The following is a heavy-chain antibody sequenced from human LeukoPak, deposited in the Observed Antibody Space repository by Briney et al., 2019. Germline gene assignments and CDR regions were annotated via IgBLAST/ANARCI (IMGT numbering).Heavy chain of an antibody. V-gene: IGHV4-4*07. D-gene: IGHD4-17*01. CDR2: IYTSGST. CDR1: GGSISSYY. J-gene: IGHJ5*02. CDR3: AGTTEFYWFDP. Sequence: SETPSLTCTVSGGSISSYYWSWIRQPAGKGLEWIGRIYTSGSTNYNPSLKSRVTISVDKSKNQFSLKLSSVTAADTAVYYCAGTTEFYWFDPWGQGTLVTVSS.